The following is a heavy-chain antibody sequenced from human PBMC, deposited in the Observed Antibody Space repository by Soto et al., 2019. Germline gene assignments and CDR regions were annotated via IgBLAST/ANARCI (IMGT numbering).Heavy chain of an antibody. D-gene: IGHD1-7*01. Sequence: QVQLQESGPGLVKPSETLSLTCTVSGGSVSSGSYYWSWIRQPPGKGLEWIGYIYYSGSTNYNPSLKSRVTISVDTSKNPCSLKLSSVTAADTAVYYCASYTGWNYDFDYWGQGTLVTVSS. CDR1: GGSVSSGSYY. CDR3: ASYTGWNYDFDY. V-gene: IGHV4-61*01. J-gene: IGHJ4*02. CDR2: IYYSGST.